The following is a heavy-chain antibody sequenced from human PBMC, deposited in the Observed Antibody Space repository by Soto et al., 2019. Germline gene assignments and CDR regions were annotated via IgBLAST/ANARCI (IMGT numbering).Heavy chain of an antibody. V-gene: IGHV1-18*01. J-gene: IGHJ4*02. CDR1: GYTFTSYG. D-gene: IGHD3-22*01. CDR3: ARTGPYDSSGYLSYFDY. CDR2: ISAYNGNT. Sequence: ASVKVSCKASGYTFTSYGISCVLQSPLQGLEWMGWISAYNGNTNYAQKLQGRVTMTTDTSTSTAYMELRSLRSDDTAVYYCARTGPYDSSGYLSYFDYWGQGTLVTVSS.